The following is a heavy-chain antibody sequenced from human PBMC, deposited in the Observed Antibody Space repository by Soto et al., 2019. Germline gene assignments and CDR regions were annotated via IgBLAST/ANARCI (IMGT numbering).Heavy chain of an antibody. J-gene: IGHJ6*02. V-gene: IGHV1-69*13. Sequence: ASVKVSCKASGGTLSSYAISWVRQAPGQGLEWMGGIIPIFGTANYAQKFQGRVTITADESTSTAYMELSSLRSEDTAVYYCARGRVAATYYYYYGMDVWGQGTTVTVSS. CDR3: ARGRVAATYYYYYGMDV. CDR1: GGTLSSYA. D-gene: IGHD6-19*01. CDR2: IIPIFGTA.